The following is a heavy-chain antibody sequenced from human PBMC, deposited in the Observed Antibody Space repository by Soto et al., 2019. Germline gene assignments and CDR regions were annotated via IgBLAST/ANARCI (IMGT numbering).Heavy chain of an antibody. CDR3: ATITYTSGLDY. Sequence: QVQLVQSGAEVQTPGASVKVSFNASGYTFTSSGIGWVRQAPGQGLEWMGWISPYNGNTNYAQKLQGRVTMTTATSTSTGEIEVRSLRSDDTAVYYCATITYTSGLDYWGQGTLVTVSS. D-gene: IGHD6-19*01. V-gene: IGHV1-18*01. J-gene: IGHJ4*02. CDR2: ISPYNGNT. CDR1: GYTFTSSG.